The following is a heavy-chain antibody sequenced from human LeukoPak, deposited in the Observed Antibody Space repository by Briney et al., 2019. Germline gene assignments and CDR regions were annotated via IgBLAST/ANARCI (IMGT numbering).Heavy chain of an antibody. Sequence: GGSLRLSCAASGFTFSSFSMSWVRQAPGKGLEWVSSTSSTGAYIFYADSVKGRFTISRDNAKNSLYLQMNSLRAEDTAVYYCARGPNYGDSFPNWYFDLWGRGTLVTVSS. CDR2: TSSTGAYI. V-gene: IGHV3-21*01. CDR3: ARGPNYGDSFPNWYFDL. J-gene: IGHJ2*01. CDR1: GFTFSSFS. D-gene: IGHD4-17*01.